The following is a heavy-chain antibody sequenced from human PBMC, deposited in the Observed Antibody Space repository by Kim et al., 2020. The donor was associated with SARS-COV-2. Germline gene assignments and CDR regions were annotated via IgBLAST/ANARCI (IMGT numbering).Heavy chain of an antibody. Sequence: NYAQKFQGRVTITADESTSTAYMELSSLRSEDTAVYYCAREEGDSAFDYWGQGTLVTVSS. CDR3: AREEGDSAFDY. J-gene: IGHJ4*02. V-gene: IGHV1-69*01. D-gene: IGHD6-13*01.